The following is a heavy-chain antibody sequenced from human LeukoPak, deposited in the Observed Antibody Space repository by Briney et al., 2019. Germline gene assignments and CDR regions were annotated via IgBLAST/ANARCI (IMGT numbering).Heavy chain of an antibody. D-gene: IGHD2/OR15-2a*01. CDR3: TTSTLGGY. CDR2: IKGKTDGGTT. J-gene: IGHJ4*02. CDR1: GFTFTKAW. V-gene: IGHV3-15*01. Sequence: GGSLRLSCAASGFTFTKAWMSWVRQAPGKGLEWVGRIKGKTDGGTTDYAAPVKGRFTISRDDSKNTLFLQMNSLKTEDTAVYYCTTSTLGGYWGQGTLVSVSS.